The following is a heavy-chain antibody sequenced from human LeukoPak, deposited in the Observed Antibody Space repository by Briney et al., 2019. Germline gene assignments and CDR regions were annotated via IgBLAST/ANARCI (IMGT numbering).Heavy chain of an antibody. CDR1: GGTFSSYA. V-gene: IGHV1-69*04. CDR3: ARYSTVAGLSVVPFDY. Sequence: ASVKVSCKASGGTFSSYAISWVRQAPGQGLEWMGRIIPILGIANYAQKFQGRVTITADKSTSTAYMELSSLRSEDTAVYYCARYSTVAGLSVVPFDYWGQGTLVTVSS. D-gene: IGHD6-19*01. J-gene: IGHJ4*02. CDR2: IIPILGIA.